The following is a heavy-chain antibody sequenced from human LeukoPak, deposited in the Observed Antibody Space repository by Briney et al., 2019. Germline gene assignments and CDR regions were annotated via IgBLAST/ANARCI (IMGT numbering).Heavy chain of an antibody. J-gene: IGHJ5*02. CDR1: GFTFSNYE. V-gene: IGHV3-48*03. CDR3: AKAPPYYYGSGSRVDLPFDP. CDR2: ISDSGGTI. D-gene: IGHD3-10*01. Sequence: SGGSLRLSCAASGFTFSNYEMNWVRQAPGKGLEWVSFISDSGGTIYYADAVKGRFTISRDNSKHTLCLQMNSLRAEDTAVYYCAKAPPYYYGSGSRVDLPFDPWGQGTLVTVSS.